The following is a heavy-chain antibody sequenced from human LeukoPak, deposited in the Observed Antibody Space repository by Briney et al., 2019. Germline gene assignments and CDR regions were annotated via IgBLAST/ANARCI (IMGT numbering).Heavy chain of an antibody. Sequence: QPGGSLRLSCVASAFTFSNYWMTWVRQAPGKGLEWVANIKQDGSEKYYVDSVKGRFTISRDNAKNSLYLLMNSLRAEDTAVYYCARDRDVLTYWGQGTPVTVSS. J-gene: IGHJ4*02. CDR2: IKQDGSEK. V-gene: IGHV3-7*01. CDR1: AFTFSNYW. CDR3: ARDRDVLTY. D-gene: IGHD3-9*01.